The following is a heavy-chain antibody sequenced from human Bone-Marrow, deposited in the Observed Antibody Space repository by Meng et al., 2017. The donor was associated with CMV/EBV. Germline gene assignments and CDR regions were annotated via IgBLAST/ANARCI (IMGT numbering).Heavy chain of an antibody. J-gene: IGHJ6*02. Sequence: SETLSLTCAVSGGSVSGRNWWSWVRQSPGKGLEWIGETYHTGTTNYKPSLKSRVTISLDKSKNHLSLKLSSVTAADTAVYYCARTLEGSWGGMDVWDQGTTVTVSS. CDR1: GGSVSGRNW. V-gene: IGHV4-4*02. D-gene: IGHD6-13*01. CDR3: ARTLEGSWGGMDV. CDR2: TYHTGTT.